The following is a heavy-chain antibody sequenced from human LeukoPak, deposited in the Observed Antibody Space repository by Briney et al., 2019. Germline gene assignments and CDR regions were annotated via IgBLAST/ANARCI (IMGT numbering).Heavy chain of an antibody. Sequence: PSETLSLTCAVYGGSFSGYYWSWIRQPPGKGLEWIGYIYYSGSTNYNPSLKSRVTISVDTSKNQFSLKLSSVTAADTAVYYCARAHGYSSLSNWLDPWGQGTLVTVSS. CDR2: IYYSGST. CDR1: GGSFSGYY. CDR3: ARAHGYSSLSNWLDP. D-gene: IGHD6-13*01. V-gene: IGHV4-59*01. J-gene: IGHJ5*02.